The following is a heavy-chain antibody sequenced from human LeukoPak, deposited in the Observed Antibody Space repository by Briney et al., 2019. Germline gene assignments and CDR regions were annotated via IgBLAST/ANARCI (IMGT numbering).Heavy chain of an antibody. CDR3: ARVGPSYYYDSSGYYYGAFDI. CDR1: GGSISSYY. V-gene: IGHV4-59*08. D-gene: IGHD3-22*01. CDR2: IYYSGST. J-gene: IGHJ3*02. Sequence: PSETLSLTCTVSGGSISSYYWSWIRQPPGKGLEWIGYIYYSGSTNYNPSLKSRVTISVDTSKNQFSLKLSSVTAADTAVYYCARVGPSYYYDSSGYYYGAFDIWGQGTMVTVSS.